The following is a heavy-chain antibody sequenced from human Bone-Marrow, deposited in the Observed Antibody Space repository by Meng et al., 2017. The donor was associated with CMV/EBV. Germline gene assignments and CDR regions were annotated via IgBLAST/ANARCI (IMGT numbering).Heavy chain of an antibody. Sequence: GGSLRLSCKGSGYSFTSYWIGWVRQMPGKGLEWMGIIYPGDSDTRYSPSFQGQVTISADKSISTAYLQWSSLKASDTAMYYCARSHYYDSSGYYSFYYYGMAVWGQGTTVTVSS. D-gene: IGHD3-22*01. V-gene: IGHV5-51*01. CDR2: IYPGDSDT. CDR1: GYSFTSYW. CDR3: ARSHYYDSSGYYSFYYYGMAV. J-gene: IGHJ6*02.